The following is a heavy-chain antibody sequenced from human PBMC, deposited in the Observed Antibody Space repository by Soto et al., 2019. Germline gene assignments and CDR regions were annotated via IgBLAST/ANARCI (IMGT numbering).Heavy chain of an antibody. J-gene: IGHJ4*02. CDR3: VRPNFGALTHFDF. Sequence: GESLKISCKAIGYTFTNYWIGWVRQTPGKGLEWMGITFPGDSDTRYNPSFEGQVTVSADESISTAYLQWNTLKASDTAMYYCVRPNFGALTHFDFWGQGTLVTAPQ. D-gene: IGHD3-16*01. CDR2: TFPGDSDT. CDR1: GYTFTNYW. V-gene: IGHV5-51*01.